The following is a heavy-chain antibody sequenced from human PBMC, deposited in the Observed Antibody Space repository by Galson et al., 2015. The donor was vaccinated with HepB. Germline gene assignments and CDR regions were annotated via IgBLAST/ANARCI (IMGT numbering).Heavy chain of an antibody. D-gene: IGHD3-3*01. CDR2: IKQDGSEK. CDR3: ATSDGYEKLPVSRTIFGVVIPDY. CDR1: GFTFSSYW. Sequence: SLRLSCAASGFTFSSYWMSWVRQAPGKGLEWVANIKQDGSEKYYVDSVKGRFTISRDDAKNSLYLQMNSLRAEDTAVYYCATSDGYEKLPVSRTIFGVVIPDYWGQGTLVTVSS. J-gene: IGHJ4*02. V-gene: IGHV3-7*03.